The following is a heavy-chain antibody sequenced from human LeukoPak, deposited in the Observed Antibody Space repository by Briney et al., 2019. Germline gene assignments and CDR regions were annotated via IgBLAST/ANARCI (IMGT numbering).Heavy chain of an antibody. Sequence: SETLSLTCTVSGGSISSNAYYWAWIRQPPGKGLEWIGSIYYSGSTYYNPSLKSRVTISVDTSKNQFSLKLSSVTAADTAVYYCASGWWERAWGQGTLVTVSS. CDR2: IYYSGST. D-gene: IGHD1-1*01. CDR1: GGSISSNAYY. J-gene: IGHJ5*02. V-gene: IGHV4-39*01. CDR3: ASGWWERA.